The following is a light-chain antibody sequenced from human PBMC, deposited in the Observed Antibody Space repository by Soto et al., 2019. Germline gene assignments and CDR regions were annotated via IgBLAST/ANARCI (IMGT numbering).Light chain of an antibody. CDR2: RAS. Sequence: EIVMTQSPATLSVSPCRRATLSCRASQRVSSYLAWYQKRPGQPARLLIYRASTRATGIPARISGSGSGTEFSLTISRLQSDDFAVYYCQQYNTWPPRYSFGQGTKLEI. CDR3: QQYNTWPPRYS. CDR1: QRVSSY. J-gene: IGKJ2*03. V-gene: IGKV3-15*01.